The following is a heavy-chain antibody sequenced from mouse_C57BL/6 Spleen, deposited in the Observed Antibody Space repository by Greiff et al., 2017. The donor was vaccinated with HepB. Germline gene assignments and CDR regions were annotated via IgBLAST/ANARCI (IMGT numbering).Heavy chain of an antibody. CDR1: GYSITSGYY. CDR2: ISYDGSN. CDR3: AIYYGNPYWYFDV. D-gene: IGHD2-1*01. V-gene: IGHV3-6*01. J-gene: IGHJ1*03. Sequence: VQLQQSGPGLVKPSQSLSLTCSVTGYSITSGYYWNWIRQFPGNKLEWMGYISYDGSNNYNPSLKNRISITRDTSKNQFFLKLNSVTTEDTATYYCAIYYGNPYWYFDVWGTGTTVTVSS.